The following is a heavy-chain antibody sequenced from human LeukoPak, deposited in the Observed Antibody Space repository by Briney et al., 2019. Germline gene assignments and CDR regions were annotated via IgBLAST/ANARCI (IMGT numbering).Heavy chain of an antibody. CDR3: ARDPGYSSSRGY. Sequence: PSETLSLTCTVSGGSISSYYWSWIRQPPGKGLEWIGYIYHSGSTYYNPSLKSRVTISVDRSKNQFSLKLSSVTAADTAVYYCARDPGYSSSRGYWGQGTLVTVSS. D-gene: IGHD6-13*01. V-gene: IGHV4-59*12. CDR2: IYHSGST. CDR1: GGSISSYY. J-gene: IGHJ4*02.